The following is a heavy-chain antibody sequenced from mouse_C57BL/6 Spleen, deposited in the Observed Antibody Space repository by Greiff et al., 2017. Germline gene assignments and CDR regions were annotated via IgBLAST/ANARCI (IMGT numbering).Heavy chain of an antibody. CDR2: INPNNGGT. CDR3: ARGGDYDWFAY. D-gene: IGHD2-4*01. J-gene: IGHJ3*01. Sequence: EVQLQQSGPELVKPGASVKISCKASGYTFTDYYMNWVKQSHGKSLEWIGYINPNNGGTSYNQKFKGKATLTVDKSSSTAYMELPSRTSEDSAVYYCARGGDYDWFAYWGQGTLVTVSA. CDR1: GYTFTDYY. V-gene: IGHV1-26*01.